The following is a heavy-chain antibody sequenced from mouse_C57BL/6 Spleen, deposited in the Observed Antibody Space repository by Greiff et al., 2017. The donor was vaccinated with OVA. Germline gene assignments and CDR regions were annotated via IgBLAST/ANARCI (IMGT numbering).Heavy chain of an antibody. CDR3: ARRSITTVVLDY. Sequence: EVKLMESGGGLVKPGGSLKLSCAASGFTFSSYTMSWVRQTPEKRLEWVATISGGGGNTYYPDSVKGRFTISRDNAKNTLYLQMGSLRSEDTALDYCARRSITTVVLDYWGQGTTLTVSS. J-gene: IGHJ2*01. V-gene: IGHV5-9*01. CDR1: GFTFSSYT. CDR2: ISGGGGNT. D-gene: IGHD1-1*01.